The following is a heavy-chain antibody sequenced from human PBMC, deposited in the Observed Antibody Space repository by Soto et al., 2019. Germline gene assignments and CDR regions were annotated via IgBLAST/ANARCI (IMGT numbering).Heavy chain of an antibody. CDR1: GYTFTSYA. V-gene: IGHV1-18*01. CDR2: INTYNGKT. D-gene: IGHD5-18*01. CDR3: ARDTAMALPDA. J-gene: IGHJ4*02. Sequence: QVQLVQSGTEVKKPGASVKVSCKASGYTFTSYAISWVRQAPGQGLEWMGWINTYNGKTNCEQKLQGRVTMTTDTSTSTAYMELRSLRSDDTAVYYCARDTAMALPDAWGQGTLVTVSS.